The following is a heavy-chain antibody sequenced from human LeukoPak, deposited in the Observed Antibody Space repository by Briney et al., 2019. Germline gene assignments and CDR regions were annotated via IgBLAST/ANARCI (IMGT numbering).Heavy chain of an antibody. D-gene: IGHD1-26*01. J-gene: IGHJ4*02. CDR1: GGTFSSYA. CDR2: IIPILGIA. CDR3: AREDPIRSGSYYSPFDY. V-gene: IGHV1-69*04. Sequence: SVKVSCKASGGTFSSYAISWVRQAPGQGLEWMGRIIPILGIANYAQKFQGRVTITADKSTSTAYMELSSLRSEDTAVYYCAREDPIRSGSYYSPFDYWGQGTLVTVSS.